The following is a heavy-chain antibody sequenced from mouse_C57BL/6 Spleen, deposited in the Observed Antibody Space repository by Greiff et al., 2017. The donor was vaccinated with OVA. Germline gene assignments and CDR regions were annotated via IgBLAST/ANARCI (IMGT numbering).Heavy chain of an antibody. CDR2: INPNNGGT. V-gene: IGHV1-18*01. CDR3: ARTDYYGSSYDWYFDV. D-gene: IGHD1-1*01. J-gene: IGHJ1*03. Sequence: EVQLQQSGPELVKPGASVKIPCKASGYTFTDYNMDWVKQSHGKSLEWIGDINPNNGGTIYNQKFKGKATLTVDKSSSTAYMELRSLTSEDTAVYYCARTDYYGSSYDWYFDVWGTGTTVTVSS. CDR1: GYTFTDYN.